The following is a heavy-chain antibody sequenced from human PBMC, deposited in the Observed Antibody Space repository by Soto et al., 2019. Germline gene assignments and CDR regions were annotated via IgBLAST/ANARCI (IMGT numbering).Heavy chain of an antibody. CDR2: IIPIFGTA. Sequence: QVQLVQSGAEVKKPGSSVKVSCKASGGTFSSYAISWVRQAPGQGLEWMGGIIPIFGTANHEQKFKGRVTITADESTSTAYMELSSLRSEDTAVYYWARSQPMVYANYYYYGMDVWGQGTTVTVSS. CDR1: GGTFSSYA. V-gene: IGHV1-69*01. CDR3: ARSQPMVYANYYYYGMDV. J-gene: IGHJ6*02. D-gene: IGHD2-8*01.